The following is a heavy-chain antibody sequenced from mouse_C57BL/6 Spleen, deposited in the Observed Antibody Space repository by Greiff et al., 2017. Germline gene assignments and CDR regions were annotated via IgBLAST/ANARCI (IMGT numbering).Heavy chain of an antibody. CDR1: GYTFTSYW. V-gene: IGHV1-55*01. D-gene: IGHD1-1*01. Sequence: QVQLQQPGAELVKPGASVKMSCKASGYTFTSYWITWVKQRPGQGLEWIGDIYPGSGSTNYNEKFKSKATLTVDTSSSTAYMQLSSLTSEDSAVYYCARWEFDYGSSYRGDYWGQGTTLTVSS. J-gene: IGHJ2*01. CDR2: IYPGSGST. CDR3: ARWEFDYGSSYRGDY.